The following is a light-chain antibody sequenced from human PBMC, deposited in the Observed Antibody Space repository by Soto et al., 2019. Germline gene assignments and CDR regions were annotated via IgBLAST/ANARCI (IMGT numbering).Light chain of an antibody. V-gene: IGKV3-15*01. CDR1: QSVRSN. Sequence: IVMTHSPATLSLFPLERATLSFSSSQSVRSNLAWYQQTPGQAPRLLIYGASTRATGLPARFSGSGSGTDFTLTISSLQSEDFAVYYCQQYNTWPPITCGQGTRRENK. J-gene: IGKJ5*01. CDR3: QQYNTWPPIT. CDR2: GAS.